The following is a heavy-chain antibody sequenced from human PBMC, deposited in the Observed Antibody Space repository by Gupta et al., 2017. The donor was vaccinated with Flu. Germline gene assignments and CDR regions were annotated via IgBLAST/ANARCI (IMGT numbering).Heavy chain of an antibody. CDR2: IDHSGGT. V-gene: IGHV4-34*01. Sequence: QVHLQRWGAGLLKPSETLSLTCAVYNAYLSGSYWSWIRQPPGTGPAWIGEIDHSGGTNYNPSLKSRVTMSVDTSKNQFPLNLYSVTAADTAIYYCTRLGGFTVGYNWFDPWGQGTLVTVSS. CDR3: TRLGGFTVGYNWFDP. D-gene: IGHD4-11*01. J-gene: IGHJ5*02. CDR1: NAYLSGSY.